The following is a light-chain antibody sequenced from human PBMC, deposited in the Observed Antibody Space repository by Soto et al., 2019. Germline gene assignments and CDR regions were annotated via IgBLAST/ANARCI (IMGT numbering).Light chain of an antibody. V-gene: IGLV2-23*01. Sequence: QSALTQPASVSGSPGQSITISCTGTISDIGSFNVVSWYQQHPGKAPNLIIYGGNKRPSGVSNRFSGSRSGNTASLTISGLQPEDEADYYCYSYAGGDTWVFGGGTKLTVL. J-gene: IGLJ2*01. CDR3: YSYAGGDTWV. CDR2: GGN. CDR1: ISDIGSFNV.